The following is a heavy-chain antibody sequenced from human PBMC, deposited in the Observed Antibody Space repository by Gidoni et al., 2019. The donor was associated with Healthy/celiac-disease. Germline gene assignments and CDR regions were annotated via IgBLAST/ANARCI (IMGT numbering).Heavy chain of an antibody. D-gene: IGHD3-3*01. Sequence: QVPLVQSGAEVKKPGASVKVSCKASVYTFTSDGISWVRQAPGQGLEWMGWISAYNGNTNYAQKLQGRVTMTTDTSTSTAYMELRSLRADDTAVYYCARVEGYYDFWSGSLWGQGTLVTVSS. J-gene: IGHJ4*02. CDR1: VYTFTSDG. V-gene: IGHV1-18*01. CDR2: ISAYNGNT. CDR3: ARVEGYYDFWSGSL.